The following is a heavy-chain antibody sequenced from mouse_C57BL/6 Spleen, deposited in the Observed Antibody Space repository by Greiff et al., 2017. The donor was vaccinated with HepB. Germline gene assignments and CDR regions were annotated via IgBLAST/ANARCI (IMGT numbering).Heavy chain of an antibody. CDR1: GYTFTSYW. Sequence: QVQLQQPGAELVMPGASVKLSCKASGYTFTSYWMHWVKQRPGQGLEWIGEIDPSDSYTNYNQKFKGKSTLTVDKYSSTAYMQLSSLTSEDSAVYYCARDGSLRGYFDVWGTGTTVTVSS. CDR2: IDPSDSYT. V-gene: IGHV1-69*01. CDR3: ARDGSLRGYFDV. J-gene: IGHJ1*03. D-gene: IGHD1-1*01.